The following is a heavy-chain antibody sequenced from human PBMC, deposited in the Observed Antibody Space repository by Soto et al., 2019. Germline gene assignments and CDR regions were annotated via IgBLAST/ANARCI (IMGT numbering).Heavy chain of an antibody. CDR3: AKDIFRGQQLAADPIDY. CDR2: ISYDGSNK. D-gene: IGHD6-13*01. J-gene: IGHJ4*02. V-gene: IGHV3-30*18. CDR1: GFTFSSYG. Sequence: PGGSLRLSCAASGFTFSSYGMHWVRQAPGKGLEWVAVISYDGSNKYYADSVKGRFTISRDNSKNTLYLQMNSLRAEDTAVYYCAKDIFRGQQLAADPIDYWGQGTLVTVSS.